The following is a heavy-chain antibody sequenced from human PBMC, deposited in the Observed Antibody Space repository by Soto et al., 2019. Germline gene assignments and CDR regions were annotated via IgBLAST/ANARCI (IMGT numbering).Heavy chain of an antibody. CDR2: IYYSGST. CDR1: GASISRYY. J-gene: IGHJ3*01. Sequence: QVQLQESGPGLVKPSETLSLTCTVSGASISRYYWTWIRQFPGKGLEWIGYIYYSGSTNYNPSLKSRLTIASDTSKNQFSLRLSSVTAADTAIYYCARPQKMVRGVMDAYDVWGQGTMVIVS. D-gene: IGHD3-10*01. V-gene: IGHV4-59*08. CDR3: ARPQKMVRGVMDAYDV.